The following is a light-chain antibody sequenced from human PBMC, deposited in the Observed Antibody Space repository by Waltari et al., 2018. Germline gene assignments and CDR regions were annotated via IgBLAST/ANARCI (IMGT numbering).Light chain of an antibody. CDR3: CSYAGDYTLV. J-gene: IGLJ2*01. Sequence: QSALTQPRSVSGSPGQSVTISCAGTSSDVGAYNHVSWYQQSPGTAPKLLIYEVNNRPSGVPDRFSASKSGNTPSLTISGLRAEDEADYYCCSYAGDYTLVFGGGTKLTVL. CDR2: EVN. V-gene: IGLV2-11*01. CDR1: SSDVGAYNH.